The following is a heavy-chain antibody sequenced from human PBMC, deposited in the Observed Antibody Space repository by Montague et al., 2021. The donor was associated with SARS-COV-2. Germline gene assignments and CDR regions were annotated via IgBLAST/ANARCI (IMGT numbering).Heavy chain of an antibody. J-gene: IGHJ4*02. Sequence: PALMKPTQALTLTCTFSGFSLSTSGMCVSWIRHPPGKALEWLALIDWDDDKYYSTSLKTRLTISKDTSKNQVVLKMTNMDPVDTATYYCARIRDYDILTGSYSGFDYWGQGTLVTVSS. CDR1: GFSLSTSGMC. D-gene: IGHD3-9*01. V-gene: IGHV2-70*01. CDR2: IDWDDDK. CDR3: ARIRDYDILTGSYSGFDY.